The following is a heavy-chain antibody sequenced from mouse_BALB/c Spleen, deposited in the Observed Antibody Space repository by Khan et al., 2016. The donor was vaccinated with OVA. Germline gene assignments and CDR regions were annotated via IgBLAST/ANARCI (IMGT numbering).Heavy chain of an antibody. CDR2: IYPGTDNT. V-gene: IGHV1-76*01. CDR3: AREESLYYFDY. J-gene: IGHJ2*01. D-gene: IGHD6-2*01. Sequence: VQLQQSGAELVRPGASVKLSCKTSGYIFTNYWIHWVKQRYGQGLEWIARIYPGTDNTYYSEKLKDKATLTADKSSSTAYMQLSSLKSDDSAVYFCAREESLYYFDYWGQGTTLTVSS. CDR1: GYIFTNYW.